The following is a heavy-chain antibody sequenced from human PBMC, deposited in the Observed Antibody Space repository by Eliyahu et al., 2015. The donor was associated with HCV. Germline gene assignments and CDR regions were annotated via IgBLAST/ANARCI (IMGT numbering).Heavy chain of an antibody. V-gene: IGHV4-61*02. CDR2: ILTRGGP. D-gene: IGHD5-18*01. CDR1: GGSISSGSYY. CDR3: AREVWDTAMVTVDY. Sequence: QVQLQESGPGLVKPSQTLSLTCTVSGGSISSGSYYWSWIRQPAGKGLEWIGRILTRGGPHPNPSLKSRVTISVDTSKNQFSLKLSSVTAADTAVYYCAREVWDTAMVTVDYWGQGTLVTVSS. J-gene: IGHJ4*02.